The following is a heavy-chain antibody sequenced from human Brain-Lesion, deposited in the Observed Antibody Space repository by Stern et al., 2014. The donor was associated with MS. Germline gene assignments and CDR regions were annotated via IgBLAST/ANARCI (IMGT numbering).Heavy chain of an antibody. CDR1: GGSVSSTSYA. Sequence: VQLVESGPGLVKPSETLSLTCTVAGGSVSSTSYAWAWIRQPPGKGLEWIGTIYYSGNTYYSPSLKSRLTLSLDTSKNQFSLHLRSVTAADTAVYYCAGEEDIRYCSGGSCTGNWFDPWGQGTLVTVSS. CDR3: AGEEDIRYCSGGSCTGNWFDP. CDR2: IYYSGNT. D-gene: IGHD2-15*01. J-gene: IGHJ5*02. V-gene: IGHV4-39*01.